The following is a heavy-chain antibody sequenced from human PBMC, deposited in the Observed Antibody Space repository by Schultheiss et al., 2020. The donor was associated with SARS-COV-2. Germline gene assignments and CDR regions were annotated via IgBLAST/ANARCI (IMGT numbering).Heavy chain of an antibody. Sequence: ASVKVSCKASGYTFTSYGISWVRQAPGQGLEWMGWISAYNGNTNYAQKLQGRVTMTTDTSTSTAYMELRSLRSDDTAVYYCARDRGYGDYSVYFDYWGQGTLITVSS. CDR3: ARDRGYGDYSVYFDY. CDR2: ISAYNGNT. CDR1: GYTFTSYG. J-gene: IGHJ4*02. D-gene: IGHD4-17*01. V-gene: IGHV1-18*04.